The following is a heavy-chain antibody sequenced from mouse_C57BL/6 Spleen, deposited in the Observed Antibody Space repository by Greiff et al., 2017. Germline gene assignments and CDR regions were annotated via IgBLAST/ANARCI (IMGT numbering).Heavy chain of an antibody. D-gene: IGHD2-3*01. CDR2: ISDGGSYT. CDR1: GFTFSSYA. J-gene: IGHJ3*01. V-gene: IGHV5-4*01. Sequence: EVQLVESGGGLVKPGGSLKLSCAASGFTFSSYAMSWVRQTPEKRLEWVATISDGGSYTYYPDNVKGRVTISRDNAKNNLYLQMSHLKSEDTAMYYCARDYDLERFAYWGQGTLVTVSA. CDR3: ARDYDLERFAY.